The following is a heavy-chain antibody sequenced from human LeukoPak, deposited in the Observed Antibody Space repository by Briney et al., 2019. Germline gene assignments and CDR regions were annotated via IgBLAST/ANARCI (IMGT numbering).Heavy chain of an antibody. Sequence: SVKVSCKASGGTFSSYAISWVRQAPGQGLEWMGGIIPIFGTANYAQKFQGRVTITADESTSTAYMELSSLRSEDTAVYYCARALRTIVVVLAAMRWGNYGMDVWGQGTTVTVSS. D-gene: IGHD2-2*01. CDR2: IIPIFGTA. J-gene: IGHJ6*02. CDR1: GGTFSSYA. V-gene: IGHV1-69*13. CDR3: ARALRTIVVVLAAMRWGNYGMDV.